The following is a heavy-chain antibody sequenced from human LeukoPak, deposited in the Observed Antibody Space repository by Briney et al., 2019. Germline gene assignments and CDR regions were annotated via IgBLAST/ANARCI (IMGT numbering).Heavy chain of an antibody. Sequence: GGSLRLSCAASGFTFSSYGMHWVRQAPGKGLEWVAVIWYDGSNKYYAGSVKGRFTISRDNSKNTLYLQMNSLRAEDTAVYYCAGSIAVAGTIDYWGQGTLVTVSS. CDR1: GFTFSSYG. D-gene: IGHD6-19*01. CDR2: IWYDGSNK. J-gene: IGHJ4*02. CDR3: AGSIAVAGTIDY. V-gene: IGHV3-33*01.